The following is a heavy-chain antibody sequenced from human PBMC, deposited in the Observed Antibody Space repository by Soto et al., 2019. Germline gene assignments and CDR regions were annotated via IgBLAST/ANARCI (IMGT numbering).Heavy chain of an antibody. J-gene: IGHJ4*02. CDR3: ARAYTYYDILTGYQRWYFDY. CDR2: IYYSGDT. CDR1: GGSISSGGYY. D-gene: IGHD3-9*01. Sequence: PSETLSLTCTVSGGSISSGGYYWTWIRQHPGKGLEWIGYIYYSGDTYYNPSLKSRVTISVDTSKNQFSLKLSSVTAADTAVYYCARAYTYYDILTGYQRWYFDYWGRGTLVTVSS. V-gene: IGHV4-31*03.